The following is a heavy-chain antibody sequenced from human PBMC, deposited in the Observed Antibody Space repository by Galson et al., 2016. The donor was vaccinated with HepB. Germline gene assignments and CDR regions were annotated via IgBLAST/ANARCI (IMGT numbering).Heavy chain of an antibody. J-gene: IGHJ4*02. CDR3: ARDVQYRFDS. CDR1: GYTLTTSG. D-gene: IGHD2/OR15-2a*01. Sequence: SVKVSCKASGYTLTTSGISWVRQAPGQGLEWMGWISTHRGNTKYAQKFQGGLTLTTDSSTTTAYMELRSLRFDDTALYYCARDVQYRFDSWGQGTLVTVSS. V-gene: IGHV1-18*01. CDR2: ISTHRGNT.